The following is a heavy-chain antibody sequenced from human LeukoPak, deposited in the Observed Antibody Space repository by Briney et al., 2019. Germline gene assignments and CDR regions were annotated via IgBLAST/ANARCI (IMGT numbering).Heavy chain of an antibody. J-gene: IGHJ5*02. CDR1: GYTFTSYG. Sequence: GASVKVSCKASGYTFTSYGISWVRQAPGQGLEWMGWISAYNGNTNYAQKLQGRVTMTTDTSTSTAYMELRSLRSDDTAVYYCARVLFQLLRSNWLDPWGQGTLVAVSS. CDR2: ISAYNGNT. CDR3: ARVLFQLLRSNWLDP. D-gene: IGHD2-2*01. V-gene: IGHV1-18*01.